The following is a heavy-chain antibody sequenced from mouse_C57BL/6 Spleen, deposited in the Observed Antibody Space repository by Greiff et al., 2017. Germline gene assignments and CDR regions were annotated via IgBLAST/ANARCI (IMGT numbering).Heavy chain of an antibody. CDR1: GYAFSSYW. D-gene: IGHD1-1*01. J-gene: IGHJ2*01. CDR2: IYPGDGDT. V-gene: IGHV1-80*01. Sequence: VQLQQSGAELVKPGASVKISCKASGYAFSSYWMNWVKQRPGKGLEWIGQIYPGDGDTNYNGKFKGKATLTADKSSSTGYLQLSRLTSEDSAVYFCARSHYGSSSYYFDVWGQGTTLTVSS. CDR3: ARSHYGSSSYYFDV.